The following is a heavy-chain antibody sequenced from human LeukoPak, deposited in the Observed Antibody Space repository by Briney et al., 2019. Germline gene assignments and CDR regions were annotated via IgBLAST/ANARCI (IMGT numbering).Heavy chain of an antibody. CDR2: IYTSGST. Sequence: SETLSLTCTVSGGSISSGSYYWSWIRQPAGKGLEWIGRIYTSGSTNYNPSLKSRVTISVDTSKNQFSLKLSSVTAADTAVYYCARVEMVAAFDYWGQGTLVTVSS. V-gene: IGHV4-61*02. J-gene: IGHJ4*02. CDR1: GGSISSGSYY. CDR3: ARVEMVAAFDY. D-gene: IGHD2-15*01.